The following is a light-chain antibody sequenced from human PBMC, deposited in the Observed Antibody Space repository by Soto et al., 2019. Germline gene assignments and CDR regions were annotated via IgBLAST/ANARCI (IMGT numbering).Light chain of an antibody. CDR3: QHRSSWPRMYT. CDR2: GTS. CDR1: QSLSTSY. V-gene: IGKV3D-20*02. Sequence: EIVLTQSPATLSLSPGERATLYCRASQSLSTSYLAWYQQKPGQAPRLLTYGTSSRASGIPDRFSGSGSGTDFTLTISSLEPEDFAIYYCQHRSSWPRMYTFGQGTKVDIK. J-gene: IGKJ2*01.